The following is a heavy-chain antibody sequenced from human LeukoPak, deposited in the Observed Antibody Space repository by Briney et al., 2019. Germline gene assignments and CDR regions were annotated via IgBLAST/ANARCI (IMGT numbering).Heavy chain of an antibody. CDR2: IYPGDSDT. V-gene: IGHV5-51*01. CDR3: ARRTVVTPWYFDY. Sequence: GESLKISCKGSGYSFTSYWIGWVRQMPGKGLEWMGIIYPGDSDTRYSPSFQGQVTISADKSISTAYLQGSSLKASDTAMYYCARRTVVTPWYFDYWGQGTLVTVSS. D-gene: IGHD4-23*01. CDR1: GYSFTSYW. J-gene: IGHJ4*02.